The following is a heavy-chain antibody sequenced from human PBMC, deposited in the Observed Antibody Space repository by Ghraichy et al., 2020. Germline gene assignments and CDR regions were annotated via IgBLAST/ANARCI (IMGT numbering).Heavy chain of an antibody. V-gene: IGHV4-34*01. Sequence: IGESNHGGGTNYNPSLKSRVTISIDTSKNQFSLRLSSVTAADTAVYYCARLPAGAPNDYWGQGTPVTVAS. CDR2: SNHGGGT. CDR3: ARLPAGAPNDY. D-gene: IGHD3-10*01. J-gene: IGHJ4*02.